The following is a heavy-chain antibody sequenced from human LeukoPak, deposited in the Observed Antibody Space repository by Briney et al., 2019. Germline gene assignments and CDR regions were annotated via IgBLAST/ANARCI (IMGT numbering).Heavy chain of an antibody. V-gene: IGHV4-34*01. J-gene: IGHJ6*02. Sequence: RSSETLSLTCAVYGGSFSDYYWSWIRQPPGKGLEWIGEINHSGSTNYNPSLKSRVTISVDTSKNQFSLKLSSVTAADTAVYYCARTSDIAVAVPLDYGMDVWGQGTTVTVSS. CDR1: GGSFSDYY. CDR3: ARTSDIAVAVPLDYGMDV. CDR2: INHSGST. D-gene: IGHD6-19*01.